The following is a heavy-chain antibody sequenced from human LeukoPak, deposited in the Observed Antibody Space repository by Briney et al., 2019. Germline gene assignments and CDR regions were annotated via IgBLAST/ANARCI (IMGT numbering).Heavy chain of an antibody. CDR3: ARKLWGNGLDV. D-gene: IGHD3-10*01. V-gene: IGHV3-13*04. CDR2: IGTAGDT. J-gene: IGHJ6*02. CDR1: GFTFSSCD. Sequence: PGGSLRLSCAASGFTFSSCDMHWVRQPTGKGLEWVSGIGTAGDTHYVDSVKGQFTISRENAKNSMYLQMNSLRAGDTAVYYCARKLWGNGLDVWGPGTTVTVSS.